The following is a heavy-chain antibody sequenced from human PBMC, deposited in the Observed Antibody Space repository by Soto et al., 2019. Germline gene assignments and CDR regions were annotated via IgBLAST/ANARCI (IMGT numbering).Heavy chain of an antibody. CDR1: GGSINSGGYY. J-gene: IGHJ4*02. Sequence: SETLSLTCTVSGGSINSGGYYWSWIRQHPGKGLEWIGYIFYSGSTYYNPSLKSRVTISVDTSKNQFSLKLSSVTAADTAVYYCARAPGDYFDYWGQGTLVTVSS. V-gene: IGHV4-31*03. CDR2: IFYSGST. CDR3: ARAPGDYFDY.